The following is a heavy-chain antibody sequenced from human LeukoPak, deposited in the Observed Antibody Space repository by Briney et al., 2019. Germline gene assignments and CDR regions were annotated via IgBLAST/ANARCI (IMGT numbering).Heavy chain of an antibody. CDR3: ARGRYSYGYRWWYFDL. Sequence: SETLSLTCAVYGGSFSGYYWGWIRQPPGKGLEWIGEINHSGSTNYNPSLKSRVTISVDTSKNQFSLKLSSVTAADTAVYYCARGRYSYGYRWWYFDLWGRGTLVTVSS. V-gene: IGHV4-34*01. D-gene: IGHD5-18*01. J-gene: IGHJ2*01. CDR2: INHSGST. CDR1: GGSFSGYY.